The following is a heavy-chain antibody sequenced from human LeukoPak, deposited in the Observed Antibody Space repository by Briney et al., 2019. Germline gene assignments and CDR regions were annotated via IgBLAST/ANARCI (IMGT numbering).Heavy chain of an antibody. D-gene: IGHD3-3*01. Sequence: ASVKVSCKASGYTFTSYAMHWVRQAPGQRLEWMGWINAGNGNTKYSQKFQGRVTMTEDTSTDTAYMELSSLRSEDTAVYYCATEPQDFWSGYDAFDIWGQGTMVTVSS. CDR2: INAGNGNT. CDR1: GYTFTSYA. J-gene: IGHJ3*02. V-gene: IGHV1-3*01. CDR3: ATEPQDFWSGYDAFDI.